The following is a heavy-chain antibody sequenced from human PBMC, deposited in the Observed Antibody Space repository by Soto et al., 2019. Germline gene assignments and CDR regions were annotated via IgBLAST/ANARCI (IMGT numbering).Heavy chain of an antibody. J-gene: IGHJ4*02. V-gene: IGHV1-69*13. D-gene: IGHD6-13*01. CDR1: GGTFSSYR. CDR2: IVPIYRTA. CDR3: ARDSGAKLSSS. Sequence: LVKVSCKASGGTFSSYRFNWVRQARGQGLEWLGGIVPIYRTADYAQKFQGRVTITADESTRTVYLELSSLKSQDTALYYCARDSGAKLSSSWGQGTLVTVSS.